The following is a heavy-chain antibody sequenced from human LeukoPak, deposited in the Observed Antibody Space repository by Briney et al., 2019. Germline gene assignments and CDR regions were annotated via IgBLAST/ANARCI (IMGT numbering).Heavy chain of an antibody. Sequence: SVKVSCKASGGTFSSYAISWVRQAPGQGLERMGRIIPIFGIANYAQKFQGRVTITADKSTSTAYMELSSLRSEDTAVYYCARQDSSGYYYDYWGQGTLVTVSS. CDR1: GGTFSSYA. CDR3: ARQDSSGYYYDY. D-gene: IGHD3-22*01. V-gene: IGHV1-69*04. CDR2: IIPIFGIA. J-gene: IGHJ4*02.